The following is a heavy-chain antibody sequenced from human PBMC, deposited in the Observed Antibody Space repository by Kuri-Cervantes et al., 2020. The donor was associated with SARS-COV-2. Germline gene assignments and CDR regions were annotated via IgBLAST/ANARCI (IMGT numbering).Heavy chain of an antibody. Sequence: GESLKISCVASGFTFSAYTLNWVRQTPGKGLQWVSSISSSGGHIYYADSMKGRFIISRDNARNSLYLQMHGLRAEDTAIYYCARDLGSGWPHFDYWGQGVLVTVSS. J-gene: IGHJ4*02. V-gene: IGHV3-21*01. CDR2: ISSSGGHI. CDR3: ARDLGSGWPHFDY. D-gene: IGHD6-25*01. CDR1: GFTFSAYT.